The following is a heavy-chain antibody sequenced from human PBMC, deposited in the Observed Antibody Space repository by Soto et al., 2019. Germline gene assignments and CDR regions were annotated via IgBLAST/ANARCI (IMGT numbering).Heavy chain of an antibody. CDR1: GFSLSTSGVG. J-gene: IGHJ6*02. V-gene: IGHV2-5*01. D-gene: IGHD3-10*02. CDR2: MYWNDDK. CDR3: TRNNVRDYYYGLDV. Sequence: SGPTLANPTRTLTLTSTFSGFSLSTSGVGVGWIRQPPGKALEWLALMYWNDDKRYSSDLTSRLTITKDNSKNQVVLTLTNMDPVDTATYYCTRNNVRDYYYGLDVWGQGTTVTVSS.